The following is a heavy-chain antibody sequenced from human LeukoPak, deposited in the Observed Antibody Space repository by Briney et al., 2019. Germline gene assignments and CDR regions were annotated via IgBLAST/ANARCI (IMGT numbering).Heavy chain of an antibody. D-gene: IGHD6-13*01. J-gene: IGHJ4*02. CDR2: IYTSGST. CDR3: ARDGGAAAGFDY. V-gene: IGHV4-4*07. CDR1: GGSISSYH. Sequence: SETLSLTCTVSGGSISSYHWSWIRQPAGKGLEWIGRIYTSGSTNCNPSLKSRVTISVDKSKNQFSLKLSSVTAADTAVYYCARDGGAAAGFDYWGQGTLVTVSS.